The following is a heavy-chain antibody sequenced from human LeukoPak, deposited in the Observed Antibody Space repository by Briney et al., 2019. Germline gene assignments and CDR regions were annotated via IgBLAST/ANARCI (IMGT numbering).Heavy chain of an antibody. D-gene: IGHD4-17*01. CDR3: ARGDYTAFDI. V-gene: IGHV4-59*01. J-gene: IGHJ3*02. CDR2: IYYSGTT. Sequence: SETLSLTCTVSGGSISSYYWSWIRQPPGKGLEWIGYIYYSGTTNYNPSLKSRVTISVDTSKNQFSLKLSSVTAADTAVYYCARGDYTAFDIWGQGTMVTVSS. CDR1: GGSISSYY.